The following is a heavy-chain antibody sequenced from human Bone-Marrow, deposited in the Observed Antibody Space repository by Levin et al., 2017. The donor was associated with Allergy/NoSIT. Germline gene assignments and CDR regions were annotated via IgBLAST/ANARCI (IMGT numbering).Heavy chain of an antibody. CDR1: GFNLSDNY. CDR2: IYSGGGST. Sequence: AGGSLRLSCAATGFNLSDNYMSWVRQAPGKGLEWVSVIYSGGGSTFYADSVKGRFTISRDNPKNTLYLQMDSLRAEDTAIYYCTRYCSSASCYFDAFDIWGHGTMVTVSS. J-gene: IGHJ3*02. CDR3: TRYCSSASCYFDAFDI. D-gene: IGHD2-2*01. V-gene: IGHV3-53*01.